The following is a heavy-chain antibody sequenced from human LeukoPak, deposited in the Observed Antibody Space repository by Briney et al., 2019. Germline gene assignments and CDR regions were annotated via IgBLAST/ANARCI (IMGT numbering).Heavy chain of an antibody. CDR3: ARQPPSDGDTGPDYFDY. Sequence: SETLSLTCTVSGGSISSYYWSRIRQPPGKGLEWIGYIYYSGSTNYNPSLKSRVTISVDTSKNQFSLKLSSVTAADTAVYYCARQPPSDGDTGPDYFDYWGQGTLVTVSS. J-gene: IGHJ4*02. CDR2: IYYSGST. CDR1: GGSISSYY. D-gene: IGHD5-18*01. V-gene: IGHV4-59*08.